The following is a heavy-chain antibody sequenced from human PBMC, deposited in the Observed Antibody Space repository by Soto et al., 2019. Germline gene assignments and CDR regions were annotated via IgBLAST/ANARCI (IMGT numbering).Heavy chain of an antibody. D-gene: IGHD3-10*01. CDR1: GGSISSGGYY. CDR3: ARTYYGSGSSHFDY. V-gene: IGHV4-31*03. J-gene: IGHJ4*02. CDR2: IYYSGST. Sequence: QVQLQESGPGLVKPSQTLSLTCTVSGGSISSGGYYWSWIRQHPGKGLEWIGYIYYSGSTYYNTSLKSRVTRSVDTSKNQLSLKLSSVTAADTAVYYCARTYYGSGSSHFDYWGQGTLVIVSS.